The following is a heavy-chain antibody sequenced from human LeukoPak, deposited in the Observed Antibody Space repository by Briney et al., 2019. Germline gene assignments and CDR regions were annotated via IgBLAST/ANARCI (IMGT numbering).Heavy chain of an antibody. J-gene: IGHJ6*03. CDR1: GFTFSSYS. V-gene: IGHV3-21*01. CDR3: AKSYYDFPYYMDV. CDR2: ISSSSSYI. D-gene: IGHD3-3*01. Sequence: GGSLRLSCAASGFTFSSYSMNWVRQAPGKGLEWVSSISSSSSYIYYADSVKGRFTISRDNSKNTLYLQMNSLRAEDTAVYYCAKSYYDFPYYMDVWGKGTTVTVSS.